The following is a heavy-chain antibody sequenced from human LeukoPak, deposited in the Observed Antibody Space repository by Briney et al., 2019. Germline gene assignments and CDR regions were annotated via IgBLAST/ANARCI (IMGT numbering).Heavy chain of an antibody. V-gene: IGHV1-2*02. CDR1: GYTFTGYY. J-gene: IGHJ1*01. Sequence: ASVNVSCKASGYTFTGYYMHWVRQAPGQGLEWMGWINPNSGGTNYAQKFQGRVNMTRDTSISTAYMELSRLRSDDTAVYYCARDGVGYYDSSGYYYFQHWGQGTLVTVSS. CDR2: INPNSGGT. CDR3: ARDGVGYYDSSGYYYFQH. D-gene: IGHD3-22*01.